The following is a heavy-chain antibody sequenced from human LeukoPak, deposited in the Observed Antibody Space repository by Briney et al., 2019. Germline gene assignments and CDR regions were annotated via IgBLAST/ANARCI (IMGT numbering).Heavy chain of an antibody. D-gene: IGHD3-22*01. Sequence: GGSLRLSCAASGFTFSDYYMSWIRQAPGKGLEWVSYISSSGSTIYYADSVKGRFTISRDNAKNSLYLQMNSLKTEDTAVYYCTTDLRYYYDSSGPDYWGQGTLVTVSS. CDR3: TTDLRYYYDSSGPDY. J-gene: IGHJ4*02. V-gene: IGHV3-11*01. CDR1: GFTFSDYY. CDR2: ISSSGSTI.